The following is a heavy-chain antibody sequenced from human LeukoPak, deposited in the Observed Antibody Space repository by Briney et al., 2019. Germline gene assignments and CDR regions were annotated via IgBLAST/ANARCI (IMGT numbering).Heavy chain of an antibody. CDR3: ARDERGGSYNDAFDI. V-gene: IGHV3-21*01. J-gene: IGHJ3*02. CDR1: GFTFSSYS. CDR2: ISSSSNYI. D-gene: IGHD1-26*01. Sequence: PGGSLRLSCAASGFTFSSYSMNWVRQAPGKGLEWASSISSSSNYIYYADSVKGRFTISRDNAKNSLYLQMNSLRAEDTAVYYCARDERGGSYNDAFDIWGQGTMVTVSS.